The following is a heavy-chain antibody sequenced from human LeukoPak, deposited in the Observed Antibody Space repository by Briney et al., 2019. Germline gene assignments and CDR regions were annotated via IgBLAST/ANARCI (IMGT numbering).Heavy chain of an antibody. CDR3: ARSSGYNYFDY. J-gene: IGHJ4*02. Sequence: GGSLRLSCAASGFTFSSYGMSWVRQAPGKGLEWVANIKQDGSEKYYVDSVKGRFTISRDNAKNSLYLQMNSLRAEDTAVYYCARSSGYNYFDYWGQGTLVTVSS. V-gene: IGHV3-7*01. CDR2: IKQDGSEK. CDR1: GFTFSSYG. D-gene: IGHD3-22*01.